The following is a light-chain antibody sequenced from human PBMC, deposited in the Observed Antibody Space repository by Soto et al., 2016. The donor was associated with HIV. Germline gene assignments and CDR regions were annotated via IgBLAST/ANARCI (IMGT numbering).Light chain of an antibody. V-gene: IGLV3-21*03. CDR3: HVWDSSSDRRVV. CDR1: DIGSKS. Sequence: SYELPQPPSVSVAPGKTARITCGGNDIGSKSVHWYQQKPGQAPVLVVYDDDDRPSGIPERFSGSSSGNTATLTISRVEIGDEADYYCHVWDSSSDRRVVFGGGTKLTVL. J-gene: IGLJ2*01. CDR2: DDD.